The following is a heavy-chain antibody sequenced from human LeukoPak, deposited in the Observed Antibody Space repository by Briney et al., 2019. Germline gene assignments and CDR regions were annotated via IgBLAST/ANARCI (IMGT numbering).Heavy chain of an antibody. J-gene: IGHJ4*02. CDR3: ARGAYTSITIFGVVSFDY. D-gene: IGHD3-3*01. CDR1: GGSISNYY. V-gene: IGHV4-59*01. Sequence: SETLSLTCTVSGGSISNYYWTWIRQPPGKGLEWIGYIYYSGNTNYNPSLQSRVTISKDTSKNQFSLKLSSVTAADTAVYYCARGAYTSITIFGVVSFDYWGRGTLVTVSS. CDR2: IYYSGNT.